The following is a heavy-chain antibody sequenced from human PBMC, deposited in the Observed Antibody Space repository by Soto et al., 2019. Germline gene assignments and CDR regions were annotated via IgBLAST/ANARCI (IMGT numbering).Heavy chain of an antibody. CDR3: ASGGNLDV. Sequence: QVQLVESGGGVVHPGTSLRLSCAVSGFTFSTYGFHWVRQAPGKGLEWVAIITHNGSPQYYADSLKGRFTISRDNSKNLLFLQMDSLRTEDTGIYYCASGGNLDVWGQGTLVTVSS. D-gene: IGHD1-7*01. CDR1: GFTFSTYG. CDR2: ITHNGSPQ. J-gene: IGHJ3*01. V-gene: IGHV3-30*06.